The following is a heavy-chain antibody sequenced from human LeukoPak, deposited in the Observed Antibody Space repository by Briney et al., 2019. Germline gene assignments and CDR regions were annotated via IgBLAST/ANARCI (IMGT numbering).Heavy chain of an antibody. Sequence: GGSLRLSCIASGFTFSNSAISWVRQAPGKGLEWVGFIRSKAYGGTTEYAASVKGRFTISRDDSKSIAYLQMNSLKTEDTAVYYCTRAAGGYDIFGLGYFDYWGQGTLVTVSS. CDR2: IRSKAYGGTT. V-gene: IGHV3-49*04. J-gene: IGHJ4*02. CDR1: GFTFSNSA. CDR3: TRAAGGYDIFGLGYFDY. D-gene: IGHD3-9*01.